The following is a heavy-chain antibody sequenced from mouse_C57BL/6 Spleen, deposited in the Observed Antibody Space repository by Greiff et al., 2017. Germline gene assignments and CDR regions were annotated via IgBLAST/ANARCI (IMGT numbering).Heavy chain of an antibody. V-gene: IGHV1-61*01. D-gene: IGHD4-1*02. CDR3: ARPQLGAFDD. CDR1: AYTFPTYW. CDR2: FYPSDSET. Sequence: QVQLQQPGAELVRPGSSVKLSCKASAYTFPTYWMDWVKQRPGQGLEWIGNFYPSDSETPYNQKFKDKATLTVDKSSSTADMQLSSLTSEDSAVYYCARPQLGAFDDWGQGTTLTVSS. J-gene: IGHJ2*01.